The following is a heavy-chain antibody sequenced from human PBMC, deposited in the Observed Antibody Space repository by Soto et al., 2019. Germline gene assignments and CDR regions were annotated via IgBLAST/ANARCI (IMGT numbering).Heavy chain of an antibody. CDR2: IYHSGST. CDR3: ARGRGLTHDFWSGYDHCYYMDV. J-gene: IGHJ6*03. CDR1: SGSISSSNW. V-gene: IGHV4-4*02. Sequence: SETLSLTCAVSSGSISSSNWWSWVRQPPGKGLEWIGEIYHSGSTNYNPSLKSRVTISVDKSKNQFSLKLSSVTAADTAVYYCARGRGLTHDFWSGYDHCYYMDVWGKGTTVTVSS. D-gene: IGHD3-3*01.